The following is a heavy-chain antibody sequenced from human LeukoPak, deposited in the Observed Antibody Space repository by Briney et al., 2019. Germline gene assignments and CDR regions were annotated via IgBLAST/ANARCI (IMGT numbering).Heavy chain of an antibody. J-gene: IGHJ4*02. CDR1: GFTFSSNW. D-gene: IGHD1-14*01. CDR3: SRDFNGRNDF. Sequence: GGSLRLSCAASGFTFSSNWMHWVRQGPGKGLVWVSRINPDGRRTDYAESVKGRFTISRDNAKNTLSLEMNSLGDEDTAVYYCSRDFNGRNDFWGQGTLVTVSP. CDR2: INPDGRRT. V-gene: IGHV3-74*01.